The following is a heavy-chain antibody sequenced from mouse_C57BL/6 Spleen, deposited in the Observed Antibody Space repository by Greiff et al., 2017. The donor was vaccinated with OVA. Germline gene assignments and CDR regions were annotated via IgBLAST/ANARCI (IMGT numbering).Heavy chain of an antibody. CDR2: IDPETGGT. V-gene: IGHV1-15*01. Sequence: QVQLKQSGAELVRPGASVTLSCKASGYTFTDYEMHWVKQTPVHGLEWIGAIDPETGGTAYNQKFKGKAILTADKSSSTAYMELRSLTSEDSAVYYCTIIYYGSRYWYFDVWGTGTTVTVSS. J-gene: IGHJ1*03. D-gene: IGHD1-1*01. CDR3: TIIYYGSRYWYFDV. CDR1: GYTFTDYE.